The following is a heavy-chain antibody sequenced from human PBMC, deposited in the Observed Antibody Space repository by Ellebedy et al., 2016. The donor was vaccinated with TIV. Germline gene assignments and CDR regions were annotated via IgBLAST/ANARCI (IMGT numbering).Heavy chain of an antibody. J-gene: IGHJ4*02. D-gene: IGHD6-19*01. V-gene: IGHV3-30*04. CDR1: GFTFSSYA. CDR2: ISYDGSNK. Sequence: GESLKISXAASGFTFSSYAMHWVRQAPGKGLEWVAVISYDGSNKYYADSVKGRFTISRDNSKNTLYLQMNSLRAEDTAVYYCARDGLGVAVAPFDYWGQGTLVTVSS. CDR3: ARDGLGVAVAPFDY.